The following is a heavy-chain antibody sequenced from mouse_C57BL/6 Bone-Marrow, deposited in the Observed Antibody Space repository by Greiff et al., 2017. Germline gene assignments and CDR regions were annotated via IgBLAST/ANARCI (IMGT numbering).Heavy chain of an antibody. J-gene: IGHJ1*03. Sequence: EVQLQQSGPVLARPGASVKMSCKTSGYTFTSYWMHWVKQRPGQGLEWIGAIYPGNSDTSYNHKFKGKAKLTAVTSASTAYMEISSLTNEDSAVYYCTDYYGSSYGDVWGTGTTVTVSS. D-gene: IGHD1-1*01. CDR2: IYPGNSDT. CDR1: GYTFTSYW. CDR3: TDYYGSSYGDV. V-gene: IGHV1-5*01.